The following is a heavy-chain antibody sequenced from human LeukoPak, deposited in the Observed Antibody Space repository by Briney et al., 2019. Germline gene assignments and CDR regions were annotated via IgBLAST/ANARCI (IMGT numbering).Heavy chain of an antibody. CDR2: INPNSGGT. CDR1: GYTLTGYY. J-gene: IGHJ5*02. V-gene: IGHV1-2*06. D-gene: IGHD2-2*01. CDR3: ARGSVVPATMYNWFDP. Sequence: ASVKVSCKASGYTLTGYYIHWVRQAPGQGLEWMGPINPNSGGTKYAEKFQGRVTMTRDTSISTAYLELSSLRSDDTAAYYCARGSVVPATMYNWFDPWGQGTLVTVSS.